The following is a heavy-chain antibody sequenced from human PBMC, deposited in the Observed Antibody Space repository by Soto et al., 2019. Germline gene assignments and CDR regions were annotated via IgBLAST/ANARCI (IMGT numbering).Heavy chain of an antibody. J-gene: IGHJ4*02. CDR3: ANGRGITMVRGVL. CDR2: ISYDGSNK. Sequence: QVQLVESGGGVVQPGRSLRLSCAASGFTFSSYGMHWVRQAPGKGLEWVAVISYDGSNKYYADSVKGRFTISRDNSKNTLYLQMNSLRAEDTAVYYCANGRGITMVRGVLGGLGTLVTVSS. V-gene: IGHV3-30*18. D-gene: IGHD3-10*01. CDR1: GFTFSSYG.